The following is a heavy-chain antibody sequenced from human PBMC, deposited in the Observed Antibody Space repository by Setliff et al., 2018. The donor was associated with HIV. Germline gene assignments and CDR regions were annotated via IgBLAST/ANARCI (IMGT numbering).Heavy chain of an antibody. V-gene: IGHV3-15*01. CDR2: IKTKTDGGTI. J-gene: IGHJ4*02. CDR3: TTGLMTVFGVITDC. Sequence: GGSLRLSCAASGFTFSNAYMTWVRQVPGKGLEWVGKIKTKTDGGTIDYAAPVKDRFTISRDDSKSTLYLQMNSLKSEDTALYYCTTGLMTVFGVITDCWGQGALVTVSS. D-gene: IGHD3-3*01. CDR1: GFTFSNAY.